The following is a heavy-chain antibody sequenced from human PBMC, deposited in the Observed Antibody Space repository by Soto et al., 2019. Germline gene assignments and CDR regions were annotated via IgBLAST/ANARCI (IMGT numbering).Heavy chain of an antibody. CDR3: ARVVVPTTATTSNWFDP. Sequence: ASVKVSCKASGYTFTTYYLHWVRQAPGQGLEWMGIINPSGGSTNYAQRFQGRVTMTSDTSTSTVYMELSSLRADDTAVYYCARVVVPTTATTSNWFDPWGQGTPVTVSS. J-gene: IGHJ5*02. V-gene: IGHV1-46*01. CDR2: INPSGGST. D-gene: IGHD4-17*01. CDR1: GYTFTTYY.